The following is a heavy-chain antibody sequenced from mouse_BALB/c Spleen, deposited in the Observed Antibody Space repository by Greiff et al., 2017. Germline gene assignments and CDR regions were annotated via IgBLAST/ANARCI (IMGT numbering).Heavy chain of an antibody. CDR2: ISSGGSYT. Sequence: EVKLMESGGDLVKPGGSLKLSCAASGFTFSSYGMSWVRQTPDKRLEWVATISSGGSYTYYPDSVKGRFTISRDNAKNTLYLQMSSLKSEDTAMYYCARLEGNYWFAYWGQGTLVTVSA. V-gene: IGHV5-6*01. J-gene: IGHJ3*01. CDR1: GFTFSSYG. CDR3: ARLEGNYWFAY. D-gene: IGHD2-1*01.